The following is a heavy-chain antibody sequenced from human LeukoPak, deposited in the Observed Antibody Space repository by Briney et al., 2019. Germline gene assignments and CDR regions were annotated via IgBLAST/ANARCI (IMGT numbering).Heavy chain of an antibody. CDR3: ARLLPPYDNGHGPFDS. CDR1: GFTFSNYA. Sequence: PGRSLRLSCAASGFTFSNYAMHWVRQAPGKGLEWVAVISYDGSNKYYADSVKGRFTISRDNSKNTLYPQMDSLRVEDTAVFFCARLLPPYDNGHGPFDSWGRGTLVTVSS. J-gene: IGHJ4*02. CDR2: ISYDGSNK. V-gene: IGHV3-30*14. D-gene: IGHD2/OR15-2a*01.